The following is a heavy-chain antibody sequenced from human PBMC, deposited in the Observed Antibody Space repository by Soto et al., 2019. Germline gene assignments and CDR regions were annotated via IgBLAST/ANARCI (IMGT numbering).Heavy chain of an antibody. CDR2: INPKSGGT. D-gene: IGHD2-21*02. V-gene: IGHV1-2*04. Sequence: ASVKVSCKASGYSFTDYQIHWVRQAPGQWLEWLGLINPKSGGTSTAQKFQGWVTMTTDTSISTASMELTNMDPVDTATYYCARILSVRSLAYCTGDCSYCYRMDVWGQGTTVTVSS. CDR3: ARILSVRSLAYCTGDCSYCYRMDV. CDR1: GYSFTDYQ. J-gene: IGHJ6*02.